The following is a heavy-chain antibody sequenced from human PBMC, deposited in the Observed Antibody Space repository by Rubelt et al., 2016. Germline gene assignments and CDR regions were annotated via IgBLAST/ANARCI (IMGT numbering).Heavy chain of an antibody. J-gene: IGHJ4*02. V-gene: IGHV3-7*01. CDR3: ARDLAEKYSYGPFDY. CDR1: GFTFSSYW. D-gene: IGHD5-18*01. CDR2: IKQDGSEK. Sequence: EVQLVESGGGLVQPGGSLRLSCAASGFTFSSYWMSWFSQAPGKGLEWVANIKQDGSEKYYVDSVKGRLTISRDNAKNALYLQMNSLRAEDTAVYYCARDLAEKYSYGPFDYWGQGTLVTVSS.